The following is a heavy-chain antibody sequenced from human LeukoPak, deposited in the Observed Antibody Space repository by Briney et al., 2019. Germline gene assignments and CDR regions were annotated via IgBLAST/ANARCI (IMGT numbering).Heavy chain of an antibody. CDR3: ARDRGYGDYANYFDY. Sequence: GGSQRLSCAASGFTFSSYSMNWVRQAPGKGLEWVSYISSSSSTIYYADSVKGRFTISRDNAKNSLYLQMNSLRAEDTAVYYCARDRGYGDYANYFDYWGQGTLVTVSS. D-gene: IGHD4-17*01. CDR1: GFTFSSYS. J-gene: IGHJ4*02. V-gene: IGHV3-48*01. CDR2: ISSSSSTI.